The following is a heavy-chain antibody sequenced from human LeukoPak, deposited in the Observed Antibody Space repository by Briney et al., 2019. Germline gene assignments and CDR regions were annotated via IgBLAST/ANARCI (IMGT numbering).Heavy chain of an antibody. CDR3: ARDYGLDY. V-gene: IGHV3-53*01. D-gene: IGHD3-10*01. Sequence: GGSLRLSCAASGFTFSDAWMNWVRQAPGKGLEWVSVIYSGGSTYYSDSVKGRFTISRDNSKNTLYLQMNSLRAEDTAVYYCARDYGLDYWGQGTLVTVSS. CDR1: GFTFSDAW. J-gene: IGHJ4*02. CDR2: IYSGGST.